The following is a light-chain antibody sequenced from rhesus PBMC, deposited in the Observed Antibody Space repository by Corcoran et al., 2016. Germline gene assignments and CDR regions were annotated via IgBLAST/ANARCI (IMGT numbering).Light chain of an antibody. J-gene: IGKJ4*01. Sequence: DIQMTQSPSSLSASVGDTFTITCRASQIISSWFAWFQQKPGRAFNFLIFKASSLQSGDPSRFSGSGSGTDFTLTISSLQSEDFATYYWQQYSSSPLTFGGGTKVELK. CDR1: QIISSW. CDR2: KAS. V-gene: IGKV1-22*01. CDR3: QQYSSSPLT.